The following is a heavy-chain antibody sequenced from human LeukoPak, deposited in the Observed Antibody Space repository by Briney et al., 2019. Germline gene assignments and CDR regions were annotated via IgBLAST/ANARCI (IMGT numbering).Heavy chain of an antibody. Sequence: PSETLSLTCTVSGGSISSYYWSWIRQPPGKGLEWIGYIYYSGSTNYNPSLKSRVTISVDTSKNQFSLKLSSVTAADTAVYYCARWVCGGDCYSHYYGMDVWGQGTTVTVSS. J-gene: IGHJ6*02. V-gene: IGHV4-59*08. CDR1: GGSISSYY. D-gene: IGHD2-21*02. CDR2: IYYSGST. CDR3: ARWVCGGDCYSHYYGMDV.